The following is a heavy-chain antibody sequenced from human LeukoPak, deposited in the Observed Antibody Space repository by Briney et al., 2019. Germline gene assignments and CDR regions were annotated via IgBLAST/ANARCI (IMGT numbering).Heavy chain of an antibody. Sequence: GGSLRLSCAASGFTFSTYALSWVRQAPGKGLDGVSYISSIGSTIYYADSVKGRFTISRDNAKNSLYLQMNSLRADDTAVFYCASLYSSGWYWDFGAADADYMDVWGKGTTVTVSS. CDR1: GFTFSTYA. CDR3: ASLYSSGWYWDFGAADADYMDV. V-gene: IGHV3-48*04. J-gene: IGHJ6*03. CDR2: ISSIGSTI. D-gene: IGHD6-19*01.